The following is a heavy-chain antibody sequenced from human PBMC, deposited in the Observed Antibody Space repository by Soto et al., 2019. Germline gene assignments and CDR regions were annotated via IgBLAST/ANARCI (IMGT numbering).Heavy chain of an antibody. CDR1: GGSFSGYY. V-gene: IGHV4-34*01. D-gene: IGHD4-17*01. CDR2: INHSGST. J-gene: IGHJ4*02. CDR3: ARAPLYGGYAFDY. Sequence: SETLSLTCAVYGGSFSGYYWSWIRQPPGKGLEWIGEINHSGSTNYNPSLKSRVTISVDTSKNQFSLKLSSVTAADTAVYYCARAPLYGGYAFDYWGQGTLVTVSS.